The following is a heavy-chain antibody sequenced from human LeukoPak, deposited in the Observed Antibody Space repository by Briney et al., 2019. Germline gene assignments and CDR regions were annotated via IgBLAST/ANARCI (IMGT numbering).Heavy chain of an antibody. V-gene: IGHV3-23*01. J-gene: IGHJ5*02. D-gene: IGHD3-3*01. Sequence: GGSLRLSCAASGIIFSTCAMSWVRQAPGKGLEWVSAISGSGGSTYYADSVKGRFTISRDNSKNTLYLQMNSLRAEDTAVYYCARDFSLFDPWGQGTLVTVSS. CDR3: ARDFSLFDP. CDR1: GIIFSTCA. CDR2: ISGSGGST.